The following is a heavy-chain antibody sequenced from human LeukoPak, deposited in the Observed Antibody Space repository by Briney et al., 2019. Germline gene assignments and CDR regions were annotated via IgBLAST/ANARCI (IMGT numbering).Heavy chain of an antibody. CDR3: ARQAGGWGVLYSSSSALNY. Sequence: PSETLSLTCTVSGGSISSSSYYWGWLRQPPGKGLEWIGSIYYSGSTYYNPSLKSRVTISVDKSKNQFSLKLSSVTAADTAVYYCARQAGGWGVLYSSSSALNYWGQGTLVTVSS. CDR2: IYYSGST. CDR1: GGSISSSSYY. J-gene: IGHJ4*02. D-gene: IGHD6-6*01. V-gene: IGHV4-39*07.